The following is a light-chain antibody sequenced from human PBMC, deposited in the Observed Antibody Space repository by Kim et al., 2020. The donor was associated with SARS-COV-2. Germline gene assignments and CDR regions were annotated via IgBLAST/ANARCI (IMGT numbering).Light chain of an antibody. J-gene: IGLJ2*01. Sequence: GHSFTISGTGTSSDVGVYNYGSWYQQHPGKAPKLMIYDVSNRPSGVSNRFSGSKSGNTASLTISGLQAEDEADYYCSSYTSSSSVVFGGGTQLTVL. CDR1: SSDVGVYNY. CDR3: SSYTSSSSVV. CDR2: DVS. V-gene: IGLV2-14*03.